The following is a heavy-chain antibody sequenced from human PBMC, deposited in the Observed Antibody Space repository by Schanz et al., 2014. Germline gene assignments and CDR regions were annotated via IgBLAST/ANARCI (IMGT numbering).Heavy chain of an antibody. D-gene: IGHD3-10*01. CDR2: IIPILGIA. Sequence: QVQLVQSGAEVKKPGFSMKVSCKASGGTFNSYTINWVRQAPGQGLEWMGRIIPILGIANYAQKFQGRVTITADTSTNTAYMELSSLTSEDTAVHYCAMGRGFYDYWGQGTLVTVSS. J-gene: IGHJ4*02. V-gene: IGHV1-69*02. CDR3: AMGRGFYDY. CDR1: GGTFNSYT.